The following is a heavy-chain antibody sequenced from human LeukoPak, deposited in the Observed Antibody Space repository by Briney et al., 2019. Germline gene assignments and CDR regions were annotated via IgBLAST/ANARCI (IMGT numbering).Heavy chain of an antibody. D-gene: IGHD5-12*01. J-gene: IGHJ5*02. CDR2: ICPYNGDT. Sequence: AAVNVSCMPSGYTVTSYCLSWVRPAPGRGVEWMGWICPYNGDTNYAQMLQGRGNMTTDTFTGTAYMEMGSLRCGDTALYYCAIGAPVDTVATSWFDPWGQGTLVTVSP. CDR1: GYTVTSYC. CDR3: AIGAPVDTVATSWFDP. V-gene: IGHV1-18*01.